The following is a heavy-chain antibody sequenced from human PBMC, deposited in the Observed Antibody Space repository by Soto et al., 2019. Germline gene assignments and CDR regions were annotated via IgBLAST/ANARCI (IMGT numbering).Heavy chain of an antibody. CDR2: MNPNSGNT. Sequence: QVQLVQSGAEVKKPGASVKVSCKASGYTFTSYDINWVRQASGQGLEWMGWMNPNSGNTGYAQKLQGRVTMTRITSIRTAYTELTSLRSEDTAVYYCASTLYGDHLDYWGQGTLVTVSS. V-gene: IGHV1-8*01. CDR3: ASTLYGDHLDY. J-gene: IGHJ4*02. D-gene: IGHD4-17*01. CDR1: GYTFTSYD.